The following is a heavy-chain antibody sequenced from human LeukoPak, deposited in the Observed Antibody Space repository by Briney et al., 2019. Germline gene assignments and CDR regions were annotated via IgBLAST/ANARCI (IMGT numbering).Heavy chain of an antibody. CDR2: INSDGSST. Sequence: GGSLRLSCAASGFTFSSYWMHWVRQAPGKGLVWVSRINSDGSSTSYADSVKGRFTISRDNAKNTLYLQINSLRAEDTAVYYCARVGMRGTMIVVREFDYWGQGTLVTVSS. CDR1: GFTFSSYW. D-gene: IGHD3-22*01. J-gene: IGHJ4*02. CDR3: ARVGMRGTMIVVREFDY. V-gene: IGHV3-74*01.